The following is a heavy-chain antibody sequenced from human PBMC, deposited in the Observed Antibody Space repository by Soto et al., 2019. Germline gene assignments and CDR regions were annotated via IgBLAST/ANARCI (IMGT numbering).Heavy chain of an antibody. CDR1: GYTFTSYG. CDR2: ISAYNGNT. D-gene: IGHD5-18*01. V-gene: IGHV1-18*04. CDR3: ARVRYSYGYSEP. Sequence: ASVKVSCKASGYTFTSYGISWVRQAPGQGLEWMGWISAYNGNTNYAQKLQGRVTMTTDTSTSTAYMELRSLRSDDTAVYYYARVRYSYGYSEPWGQGTLVTVSS. J-gene: IGHJ4*02.